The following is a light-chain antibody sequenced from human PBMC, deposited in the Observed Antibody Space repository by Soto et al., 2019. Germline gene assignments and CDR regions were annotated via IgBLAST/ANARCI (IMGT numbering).Light chain of an antibody. CDR3: QQYDASLYT. Sequence: EIVLTQSPGTLSLSPGERATLSCRASQSVSSSYVAWYQQKPGQAPRLLIYGASSRATGIPDRFSGSGSGTDFTLTISRLEPEDFAVYYCQQYDASLYTFCQGTKLEIK. CDR2: GAS. V-gene: IGKV3-20*01. CDR1: QSVSSSY. J-gene: IGKJ2*01.